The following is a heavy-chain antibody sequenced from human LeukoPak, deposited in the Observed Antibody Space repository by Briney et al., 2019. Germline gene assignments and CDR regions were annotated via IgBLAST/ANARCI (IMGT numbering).Heavy chain of an antibody. J-gene: IGHJ4*02. Sequence: PSETLSLTCAVYGGSFSGYYWSWIRQPPGKGLEWIGEINHSGSTNYNPSLKSRVTISVDTSKNQFSLKLSSVTAADTAVYYCARGRDSSWLPSDYWGQGTLVTVSS. D-gene: IGHD6-13*01. V-gene: IGHV4-34*01. CDR1: GGSFSGYY. CDR3: ARGRDSSWLPSDY. CDR2: INHSGST.